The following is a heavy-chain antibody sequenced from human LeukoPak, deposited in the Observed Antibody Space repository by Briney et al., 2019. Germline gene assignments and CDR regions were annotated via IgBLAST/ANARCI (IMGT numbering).Heavy chain of an antibody. V-gene: IGHV4-39*07. Sequence: PSETLSLTCTVSGGSISSSSYYWGWIRQPPGKGLEWIGSIYYSGSTYYNPSLKSRVTISVDTAKNQFSLNLNSVTAADTAVYYCAAGGNRARWAIDYWGQGALVTVSS. D-gene: IGHD2/OR15-2a*01. CDR1: GGSISSSSYY. J-gene: IGHJ4*02. CDR3: AAGGNRARWAIDY. CDR2: IYYSGST.